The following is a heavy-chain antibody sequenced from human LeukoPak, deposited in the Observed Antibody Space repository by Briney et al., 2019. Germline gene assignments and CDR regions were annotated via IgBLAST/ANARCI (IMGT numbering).Heavy chain of an antibody. J-gene: IGHJ3*02. Sequence: PSETLPLTCAVSGYSISSGYYWGWIRQPPGKGLEWIGSIYHSGSTYYNPSLKSRVTISVDTSKNQFSLKLSSVTAADTAVYYCARGPGTLMGAFDIWGQGTMVTVSS. CDR2: IYHSGST. V-gene: IGHV4-38-2*01. D-gene: IGHD1-7*01. CDR1: GYSISSGYY. CDR3: ARGPGTLMGAFDI.